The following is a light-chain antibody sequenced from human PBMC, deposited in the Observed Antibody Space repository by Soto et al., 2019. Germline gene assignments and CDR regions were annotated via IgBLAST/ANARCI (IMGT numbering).Light chain of an antibody. Sequence: EIVMTQSPATLSVSPGERATLSCRASQSVSSNLAWYQQKPGQAPRLVIYGASTRATGVPARFSGSGSGTDFTLTISRLEPEDFVVYYCQQYGSSPPLTFGGGTKVDIK. V-gene: IGKV3-15*01. CDR2: GAS. J-gene: IGKJ4*01. CDR3: QQYGSSPPLT. CDR1: QSVSSN.